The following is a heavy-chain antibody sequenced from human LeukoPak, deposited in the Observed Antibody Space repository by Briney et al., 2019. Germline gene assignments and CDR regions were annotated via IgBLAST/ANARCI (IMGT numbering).Heavy chain of an antibody. J-gene: IGHJ5*02. D-gene: IGHD3-3*01. CDR2: INHSGST. Sequence: SETLSLTCTVSGGSISSYYWSWIRQPPGKGLEWIGEINHSGSTNYNPSLKSRVTISVDTSKNQFSLKLSSVTAADTAVYYCARGRKRFLEWLASGSWFDPWGQGTLVTVSS. V-gene: IGHV4-34*01. CDR3: ARGRKRFLEWLASGSWFDP. CDR1: GGSISSYY.